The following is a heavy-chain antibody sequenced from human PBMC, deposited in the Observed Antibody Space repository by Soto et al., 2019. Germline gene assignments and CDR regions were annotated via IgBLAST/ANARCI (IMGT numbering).Heavy chain of an antibody. CDR2: IRSKAYGGTT. J-gene: IGHJ4*02. D-gene: IGHD2-2*01. CDR3: TRVAVKRDIVVVPAAMGPIDY. Sequence: PGGSLRLSCTASGFTFGDYAMSWFRQAPGKGLEWVGFIRSKAYGGTTEYAASVKGRFTISRDDSKSIAYLQMNSLKTEDTAVYYCTRVAVKRDIVVVPAAMGPIDYWGQGTLVTVSS. V-gene: IGHV3-49*03. CDR1: GFTFGDYA.